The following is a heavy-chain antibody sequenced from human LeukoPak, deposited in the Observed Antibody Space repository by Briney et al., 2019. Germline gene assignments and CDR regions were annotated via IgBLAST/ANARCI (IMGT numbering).Heavy chain of an antibody. J-gene: IGHJ4*02. CDR3: ARVSSSGWYSLSDY. V-gene: IGHV1-2*02. D-gene: IGHD6-19*01. Sequence: ASVKVSCKASGYTFTGYYMHWVRQAPGQGLEWMGWINPNSGGTNYAQKFQGRVTMTRDTSISTAYMELSRLRSDDTAVYYCARVSSSGWYSLSDYWGQGTLVTVSS. CDR2: INPNSGGT. CDR1: GYTFTGYY.